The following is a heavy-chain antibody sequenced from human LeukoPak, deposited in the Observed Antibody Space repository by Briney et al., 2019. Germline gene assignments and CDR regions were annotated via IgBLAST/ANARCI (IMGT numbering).Heavy chain of an antibody. D-gene: IGHD3-3*01. Sequence: ASVKVSCKASGYPFTSYNINWVRQATGQGLEWMGWMSPNSGNAGYSQNFQGRVTMTRDTSISTAYMELSSLISEDTAAYYCARGLPQAVFGMLIKDWGQGTLVTVSS. V-gene: IGHV1-8*01. CDR1: GYPFTSYN. J-gene: IGHJ4*02. CDR2: MSPNSGNA. CDR3: ARGLPQAVFGMLIKD.